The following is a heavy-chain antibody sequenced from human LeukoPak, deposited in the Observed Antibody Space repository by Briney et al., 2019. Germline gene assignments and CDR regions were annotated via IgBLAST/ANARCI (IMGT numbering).Heavy chain of an antibody. J-gene: IGHJ5*02. Sequence: SETLSLTCNVSGASISSHYWNWIRQPAGKELEWIGRIYNTGSANYNPSLKSRVTMSLDTSRNQISLKLTSVTAADTAVYYCARSRRGQNWFDPWGQGTLVTVSS. CDR2: IYNTGSA. V-gene: IGHV4-4*07. D-gene: IGHD3-10*01. CDR3: ARSRRGQNWFDP. CDR1: GASISSHY.